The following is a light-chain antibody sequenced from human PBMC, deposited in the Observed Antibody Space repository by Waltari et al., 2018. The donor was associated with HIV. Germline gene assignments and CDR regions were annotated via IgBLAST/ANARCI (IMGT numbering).Light chain of an antibody. V-gene: IGKV3-20*01. CDR2: DIS. Sequence: EIVLTQSPGTLSLSPGERATLSCSASQSVSSTYLAWYQQRPGQAPRRVMYDISTRATDIPDRFSGSGSGTDFTLTISRLEPEDFAVYYCHQYATSPLTFGGGTKVEIK. CDR1: QSVSSTY. J-gene: IGKJ4*01. CDR3: HQYATSPLT.